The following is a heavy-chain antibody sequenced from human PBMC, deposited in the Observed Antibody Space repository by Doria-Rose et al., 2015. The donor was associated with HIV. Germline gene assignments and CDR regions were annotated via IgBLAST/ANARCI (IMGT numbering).Heavy chain of an antibody. CDR3: ARIKSSRWYHKYYFDF. CDR1: GVSLSSPGMG. Sequence: TLKESGPVLVKPTEALTLTCTVSGVSLSSPGMGVSLIRQPPGKALEWLANSFSDDERSYKTSLKSRLTISRGTSKSQVVLTMTDMDPVDTATYYCARIKSSRWYHKYYFDFWGQGTLVIVSA. J-gene: IGHJ4*02. V-gene: IGHV2-26*01. D-gene: IGHD6-13*01. CDR2: SFSDDER.